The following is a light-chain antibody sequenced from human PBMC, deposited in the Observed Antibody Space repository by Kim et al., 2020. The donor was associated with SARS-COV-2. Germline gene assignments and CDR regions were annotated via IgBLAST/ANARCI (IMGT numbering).Light chain of an antibody. V-gene: IGKV3-11*01. Sequence: LSPGERATLSCRASQSVSSYLDWYQQKPGQAPRLLIYEASNRATGIPARFSGSGSGTDFTLTISSREPEDFAVYYCQQRSNWPALTFGGGTKVEI. J-gene: IGKJ4*01. CDR3: QQRSNWPALT. CDR2: EAS. CDR1: QSVSSY.